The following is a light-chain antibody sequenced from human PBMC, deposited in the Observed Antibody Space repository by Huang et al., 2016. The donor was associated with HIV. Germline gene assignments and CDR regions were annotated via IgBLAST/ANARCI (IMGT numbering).Light chain of an antibody. V-gene: IGKV1-39*01. Sequence: DIQMTQSPSSLSASVGDRVTITCRSSQTISNSFSWYQQKPGQAPKLLIHSASSLQSGVPSRFSGSGSGTDFARSISSLQPDDSATYYCQQRYTTPRTVGQGTRVEIK. CDR2: SAS. J-gene: IGKJ1*01. CDR3: QQRYTTPRT. CDR1: QTISNS.